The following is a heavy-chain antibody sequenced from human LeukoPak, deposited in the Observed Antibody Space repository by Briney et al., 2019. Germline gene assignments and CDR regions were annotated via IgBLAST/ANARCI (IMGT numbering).Heavy chain of an antibody. V-gene: IGHV3-7*01. CDR2: VKEYGSEK. Sequence: GGSLRLSCATSGFTFNVYWMTWVRQAPGKGLEWVANVKEYGSEKYYVDSVKGRFTISRDNAKKSLYLQMSSLRAVDTAVYYCAREALGYRGYDPDYFDSWGQGTLVIVSS. CDR1: GFTFNVYW. CDR3: AREALGYRGYDPDYFDS. D-gene: IGHD5-12*01. J-gene: IGHJ4*02.